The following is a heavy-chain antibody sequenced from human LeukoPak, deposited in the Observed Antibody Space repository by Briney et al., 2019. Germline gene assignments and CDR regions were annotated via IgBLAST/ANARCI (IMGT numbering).Heavy chain of an antibody. CDR1: SGSVSSGSYY. J-gene: IGHJ3*01. CDR2: VFYSGST. V-gene: IGHV4-61*01. Sequence: SETLSLTCTASSGSVSSGSYYCSWIRQPPGKGLERIGSVFYSGSTNYNPSLKSRVTISVDTSRNQFSLKLSSVTAADTAVYYCARGGISGTFDFWGQGTLVTVSS. CDR3: ARGGISGTFDF. D-gene: IGHD1-14*01.